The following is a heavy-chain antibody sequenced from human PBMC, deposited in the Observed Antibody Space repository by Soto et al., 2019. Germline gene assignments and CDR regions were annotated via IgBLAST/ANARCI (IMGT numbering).Heavy chain of an antibody. V-gene: IGHV3-48*01. Sequence: EVQLVESGGDLVQPGGALGLSGAASGFTFSSYGMNWVRQAPGKGLEWISYIITSSLTIYYADSVKGRFTIYRDNVKNSVYLQMNSLRGEDTAVYFCARIGSAGDYWGQGSLVTVSS. CDR2: IITSSLTI. CDR1: GFTFSSYG. CDR3: ARIGSAGDY. D-gene: IGHD6-13*01. J-gene: IGHJ4*02.